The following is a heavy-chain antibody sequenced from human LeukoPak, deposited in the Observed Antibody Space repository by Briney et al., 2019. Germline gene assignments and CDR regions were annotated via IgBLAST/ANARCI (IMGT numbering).Heavy chain of an antibody. CDR3: ARAIHYGDYPLGMDV. V-gene: IGHV3-20*01. Sequence: PGGSLRLSCAASGFTFDDYGMSWVRQAPGKGLEWVSGINWNGGSTGYADSVKGRFTISRDNAKNSLYLQMNSLRAEDTALYHCARAIHYGDYPLGMDVWGQGTTVTVSS. CDR2: INWNGGST. CDR1: GFTFDDYG. J-gene: IGHJ6*02. D-gene: IGHD4-17*01.